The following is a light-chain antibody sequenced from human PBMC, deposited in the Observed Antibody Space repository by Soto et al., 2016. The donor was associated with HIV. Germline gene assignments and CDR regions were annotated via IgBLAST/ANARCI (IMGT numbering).Light chain of an antibody. J-gene: IGKJ1*01. V-gene: IGKV1-16*01. CDR3: QQSSRTPRT. CDR1: QGISNY. Sequence: DIQMTQSPSSLSASVGDRVTITCRASQGISNYLAWFQQKPGKAPKSLIYAASSLHSGVPSRFSGRGSGTDFTLTISSLQHEDLGTYYCQQSSRTPRTFGQGTKVEI. CDR2: AAS.